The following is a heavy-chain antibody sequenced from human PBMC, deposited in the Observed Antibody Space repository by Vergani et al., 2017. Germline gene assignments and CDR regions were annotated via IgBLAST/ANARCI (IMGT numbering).Heavy chain of an antibody. J-gene: IGHJ6*02. CDR2: VDPEDGET. D-gene: IGHD4-17*01. Sequence: VQLVQSGAEVKKPGATMKISCKVSGYTFTDHYMPWVTQAPGKGLEWMGLVDPEDGETIYEEKFTGRVTIAADTSTDTAHLELSSLRSEDTAVYYCATPQTVTTGGMEVWGQGTTVIVSS. CDR3: ATPQTVTTGGMEV. CDR1: GYTFTDHY. V-gene: IGHV1-69-2*01.